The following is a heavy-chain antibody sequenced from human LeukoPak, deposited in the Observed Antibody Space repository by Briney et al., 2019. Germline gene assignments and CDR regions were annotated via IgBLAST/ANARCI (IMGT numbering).Heavy chain of an antibody. V-gene: IGHV1-46*01. CDR2: INPSGGST. CDR1: GYTFTSYY. D-gene: IGHD3-9*01. CDR3: AKTKPPRDILTGYGYGMDV. J-gene: IGHJ6*02. Sequence: ASVKVSCKASGYTFTSYYMHWVRQAPGQGLEWMGIINPSGGSTSYAQKFQGRVTMTRDTSTSTVYMELSSLRSEDTAVYYCAKTKPPRDILTGYGYGMDVWGQGTTVTVSS.